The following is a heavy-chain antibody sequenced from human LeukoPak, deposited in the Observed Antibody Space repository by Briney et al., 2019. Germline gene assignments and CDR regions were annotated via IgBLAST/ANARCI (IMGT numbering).Heavy chain of an antibody. CDR2: IKQDASQE. J-gene: IGHJ4*02. Sequence: GGSLRLSCAASGFTVNSNYMSWVRQAPGKGPEWVAHIKQDASQEDHVDSVKGRFTISRDNAKNSLYLQMNSLRAEDTAVYYCARGVVYPTWSGPHWSDYWGQGTLVTVSS. CDR1: GFTVNSNY. V-gene: IGHV3-7*01. CDR3: ARGVVYPTWSGPHWSDY. D-gene: IGHD3-3*01.